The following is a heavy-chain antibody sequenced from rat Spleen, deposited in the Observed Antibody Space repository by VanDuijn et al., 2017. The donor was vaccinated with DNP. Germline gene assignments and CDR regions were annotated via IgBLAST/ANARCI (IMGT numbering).Heavy chain of an antibody. CDR2: IIYDGTRN. CDR3: ARVQVGYYAMDA. V-gene: IGHV5S10*01. CDR1: GFTFSDYA. Sequence: EVQLVESGGGLVQPGNSLKLSCAASGFTFSDYAMAWVRQSPKKGLEWVATIIYDGTRNYYRDSVKGRFTISRDNVESTLYLQMDSLRSEDTATYYCARVQVGYYAMDAWGQGTSVTVSS. D-gene: IGHD1-1*01. J-gene: IGHJ4*01.